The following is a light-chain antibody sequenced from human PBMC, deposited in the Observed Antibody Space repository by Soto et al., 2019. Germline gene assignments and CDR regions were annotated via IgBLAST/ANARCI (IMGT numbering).Light chain of an antibody. Sequence: DIQMTQSPSSLSASVGDRVTITCRASRSINTYVNWYQQRPGKAPELLIYSASSLHTGVPSRFSRSGAGTDFTFTINSLLPEDFAIYYCQQTYSTPRTFGQGTKVDIK. CDR3: QQTYSTPRT. CDR1: RSINTY. J-gene: IGKJ1*01. V-gene: IGKV1-39*01. CDR2: SAS.